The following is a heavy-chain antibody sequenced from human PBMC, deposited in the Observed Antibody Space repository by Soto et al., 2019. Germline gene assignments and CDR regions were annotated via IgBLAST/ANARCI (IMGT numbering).Heavy chain of an antibody. Sequence: QVQLVQSGAEVKKPGSSVKVSCKASGGTFSSYAISWVRQAPGQGLEWLGGIIPIFGTANYAQKFQGRVTITADETTSTAYMERSSLRSEDTAVYYCARDGYSSGGDNGRAFDIWGQGTMVTVSS. CDR2: IIPIFGTA. CDR3: ARDGYSSGGDNGRAFDI. V-gene: IGHV1-69*01. D-gene: IGHD6-19*01. J-gene: IGHJ3*02. CDR1: GGTFSSYA.